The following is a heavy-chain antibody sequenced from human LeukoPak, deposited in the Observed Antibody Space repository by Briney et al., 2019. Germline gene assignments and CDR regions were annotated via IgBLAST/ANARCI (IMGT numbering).Heavy chain of an antibody. V-gene: IGHV3-21*01. CDR1: GFTFSRYG. J-gene: IGHJ4*02. CDR3: VREVRAGRVDY. Sequence: SGGSLRLSCVASGFTFSRYGMHWVRQAPGKGLEWVSSISSSSSYIYYADSVKGRFTISRDNAKNSLYLQMNSLRAEDTAVYYCVREVRAGRVDYWGQGTLVTVSS. D-gene: IGHD3-10*01. CDR2: ISSSSSYI.